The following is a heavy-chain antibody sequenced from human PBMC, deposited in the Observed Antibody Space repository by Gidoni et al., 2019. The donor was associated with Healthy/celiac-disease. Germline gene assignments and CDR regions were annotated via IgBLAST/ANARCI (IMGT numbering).Heavy chain of an antibody. CDR1: GGSFSGYY. Sequence: QVQLQQWGAGLLKPSETLSLTCAVYGGSFSGYYWSWIRQPPGKGLEWIGEINHIGSTHYNPSLKSRVTISVDTSKNQFSLKLSSVTAAATAVYYCARGYYDILTGYYLTNWGQGTLVTVSS. CDR2: INHIGST. D-gene: IGHD3-9*01. J-gene: IGHJ4*02. CDR3: ARGYYDILTGYYLTN. V-gene: IGHV4-34*01.